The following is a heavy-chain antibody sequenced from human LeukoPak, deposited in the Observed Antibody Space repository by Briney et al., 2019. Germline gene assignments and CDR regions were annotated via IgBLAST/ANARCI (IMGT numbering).Heavy chain of an antibody. V-gene: IGHV4-38-2*01. Sequence: SETLSLTCAVSGYSISSGNYWGWIRQPPGKGLEWIGSIYHSGSTYYNPSLKSRVTISVDTSKNQFSLKLSSVTAADTAVYYCARLGLTPFDYWGQGTLVTVSS. CDR2: IYHSGST. CDR3: ARLGLTPFDY. D-gene: IGHD7-27*01. CDR1: GYSISSGNY. J-gene: IGHJ4*02.